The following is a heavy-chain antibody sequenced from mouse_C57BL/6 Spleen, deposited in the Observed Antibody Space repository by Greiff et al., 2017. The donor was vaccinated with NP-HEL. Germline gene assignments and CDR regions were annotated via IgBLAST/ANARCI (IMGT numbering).Heavy chain of an antibody. J-gene: IGHJ1*03. Sequence: QVQLQQPGAELVKPGASVKLSCKASGYTFTSYWMHWVKQRPGQGLEWIGMIHPNSGSTNYNEKFKSKATLTVDKSSSTAYMQLSSLTSEDAAVYYCARDGYRYFDVWGTGTTVTVSS. D-gene: IGHD2-3*01. CDR3: ARDGYRYFDV. CDR1: GYTFTSYW. CDR2: IHPNSGST. V-gene: IGHV1-64*01.